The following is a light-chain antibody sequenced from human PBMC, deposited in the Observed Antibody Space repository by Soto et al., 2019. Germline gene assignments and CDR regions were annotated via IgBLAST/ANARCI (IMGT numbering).Light chain of an antibody. V-gene: IGLV2-8*01. CDR2: EAS. J-gene: IGLJ1*01. CDR1: SSDVGGYNY. CDR3: SSYAGSNFYV. Sequence: QSVLTQPPSASGSPGQSVTISCTGTSSDVGGYNYVSWYQQHPGKAPKLMIYEASKRPSGVPDRFSGSKSGNTASLTVSGLQAEDEADYYCSSYAGSNFYVFGTGTKVTVL.